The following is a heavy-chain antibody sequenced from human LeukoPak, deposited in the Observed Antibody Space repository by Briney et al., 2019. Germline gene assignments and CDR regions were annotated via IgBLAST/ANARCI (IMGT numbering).Heavy chain of an antibody. CDR2: IYYRGST. D-gene: IGHD1-26*01. CDR1: GGSISSYY. J-gene: IGHJ4*02. CDR3: ARLASGSYGPLTPFDY. V-gene: IGHV4-59*08. Sequence: SETLSLTCTVSGGSISSYYWSWIRQPPGKGLEWIGDIYYRGSTNYNPSLKSRVTISVDTSKNQFSLRLSSVTAADTAVYYSARLASGSYGPLTPFDYWGKGTLVTVSS.